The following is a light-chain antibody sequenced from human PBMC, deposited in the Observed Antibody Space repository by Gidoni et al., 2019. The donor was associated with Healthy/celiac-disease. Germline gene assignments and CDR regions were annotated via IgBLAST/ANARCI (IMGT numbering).Light chain of an antibody. Sequence: DIVMTQSPDSLAVSLGERDTINCKSSQSVLYSSNNKNYLAWYQQKPGQPPKLLIYWASTRESGVPDRFSGSGSGTDFTLTISSLQAEDVAVYYCQQYYSTLLLTFGGGTKVEIK. CDR2: WAS. V-gene: IGKV4-1*01. CDR3: QQYYSTLLLT. J-gene: IGKJ4*01. CDR1: QSVLYSSNNKNY.